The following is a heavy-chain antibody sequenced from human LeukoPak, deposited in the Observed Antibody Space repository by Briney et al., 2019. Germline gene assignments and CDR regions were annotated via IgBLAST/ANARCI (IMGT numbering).Heavy chain of an antibody. CDR2: INHSGST. Sequence: PSETLSLTCTVYDGSFSNYYWTWIRQPPGKGLEWIGEINHSGSTNYNPSLKSRVTISVDTSKNQFSLKLSSVTAADTAVYYCARGTPGIAAAGTEIDYWGQGTLVTVSS. D-gene: IGHD6-13*01. CDR3: ARGTPGIAAAGTEIDY. CDR1: DGSFSNYY. V-gene: IGHV4-34*01. J-gene: IGHJ4*02.